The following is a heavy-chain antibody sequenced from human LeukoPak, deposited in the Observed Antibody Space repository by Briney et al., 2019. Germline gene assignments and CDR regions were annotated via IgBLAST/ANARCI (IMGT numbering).Heavy chain of an antibody. CDR3: ARAQVDTAMPTGS. J-gene: IGHJ5*02. Sequence: SETLSLTCAVYGGSFSGYYWSWIRQPPGKGLEWIGEINHSGSTNYNPSLKSRVTISVDTSKNQFSLKLSSVTAEDTAVYYCARAQVDTAMPTGSWGQGTLVTVSS. V-gene: IGHV4-34*01. CDR1: GGSFSGYY. D-gene: IGHD5-18*01. CDR2: INHSGST.